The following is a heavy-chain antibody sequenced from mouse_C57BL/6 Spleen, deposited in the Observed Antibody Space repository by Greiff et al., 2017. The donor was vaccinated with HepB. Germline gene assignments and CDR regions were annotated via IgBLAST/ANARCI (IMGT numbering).Heavy chain of an antibody. D-gene: IGHD1-1*01. J-gene: IGHJ2*01. CDR3: ARRFDYYGSSYFDY. CDR2: IYPSDSET. CDR1: GYTFTSYW. V-gene: IGHV1-61*01. Sequence: QVHVKQPGAELVRPGSSVKLSCKASGYTFTSYWMDWVKQRPGQGLEWIGNIYPSDSETHYNQKFKDKATLTVDKSSSTAYMQLSSLTSEDSAVYYCARRFDYYGSSYFDYWGQGTTLTVSS.